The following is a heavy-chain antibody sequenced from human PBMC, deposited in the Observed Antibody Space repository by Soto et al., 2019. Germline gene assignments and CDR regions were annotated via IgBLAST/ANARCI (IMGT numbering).Heavy chain of an antibody. J-gene: IGHJ3*02. Sequence: EVQLVESGGGLVQPGGSLRLSCAASGFTFSSYAMHWVRQAPGKGLEYVSAISSNGGSTYYANSMKGRFTISRDNSKNXLYLQMGSLRAEDMAVYYCARDGDCSSTSCYAFDIWGQGTMVTVSS. CDR3: ARDGDCSSTSCYAFDI. V-gene: IGHV3-64*01. CDR1: GFTFSSYA. CDR2: ISSNGGST. D-gene: IGHD2-2*01.